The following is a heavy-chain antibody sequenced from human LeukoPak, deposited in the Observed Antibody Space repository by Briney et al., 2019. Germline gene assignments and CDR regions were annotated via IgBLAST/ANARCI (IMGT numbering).Heavy chain of an antibody. V-gene: IGHV4-59*01. J-gene: IGHJ4*02. Sequence: SETLSLTCTVSGGSINNYYWSWIRQPPGKGLEWIGYVHYSGTTSYNPSLKSRVTISVDTSKKYFSLMLSSVTAADTAVYYCARGGDGYNYADSWGQGALVTVSS. CDR3: ARGGDGYNYADS. CDR2: VHYSGTT. D-gene: IGHD5-24*01. CDR1: GGSINNYY.